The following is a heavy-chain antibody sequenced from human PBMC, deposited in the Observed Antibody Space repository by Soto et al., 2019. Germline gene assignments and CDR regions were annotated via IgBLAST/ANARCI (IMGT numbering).Heavy chain of an antibody. D-gene: IGHD3-3*01. CDR3: ARGGQDFWSGPFDY. V-gene: IGHV4-61*02. CDR1: GGSISSGGYY. Sequence: PSETLSLTCTVSGGSISSGGYYWSWIRQHPGKGLEWIGRIDTSGSTNYNPSLKSRVTMSVDTSKQEFSLKLSSVTAADTALYYCARGGQDFWSGPFDYWGRGALVTVSP. CDR2: IDTSGST. J-gene: IGHJ4*02.